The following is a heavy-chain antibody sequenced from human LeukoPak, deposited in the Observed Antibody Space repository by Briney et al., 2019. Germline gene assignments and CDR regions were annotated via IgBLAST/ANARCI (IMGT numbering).Heavy chain of an antibody. V-gene: IGHV5-51*01. CDR3: ARQCCRGASPGFDP. CDR1: GYSFTDYW. Sequence: PGESLKISCKGSGYSFTDYWIAWVRQMPGKGLEWMGSIYPGDSDTRYSPSFQGQVTFSADKSISTAYLQWSSLRASDTAIYYCARQCCRGASPGFDPWAREPWSPSPQ. D-gene: IGHD3-10*01. J-gene: IGHJ5*02. CDR2: IYPGDSDT.